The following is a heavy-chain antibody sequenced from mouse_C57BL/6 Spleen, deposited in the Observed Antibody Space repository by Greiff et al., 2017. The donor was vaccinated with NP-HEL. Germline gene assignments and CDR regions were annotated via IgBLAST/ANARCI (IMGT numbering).Heavy chain of an antibody. CDR2: INPNNGGT. D-gene: IGHD1-1*02. CDR3: ARWCDVGYFDY. V-gene: IGHV1-18*01. J-gene: IGHJ2*01. CDR1: GYTFTDYN. Sequence: EVQLQQSGPELVKPGASVKIPCKASGYTFTDYNMDWVKQSHGQSLEWIGDINPNNGGTIYNQKFKGKATLTVDKSYSTADMQLRSLTYEDTAVYYCARWCDVGYFDYWGQCTTLTVSS.